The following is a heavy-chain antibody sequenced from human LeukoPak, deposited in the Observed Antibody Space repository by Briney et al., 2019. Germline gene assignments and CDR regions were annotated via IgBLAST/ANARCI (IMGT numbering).Heavy chain of an antibody. CDR1: GGSISSSNW. CDR2: IYHSGST. Sequence: SGTLSLTCAVSGGSISSSNWWSWARQPPGKGLEWIGEIYHSGSTNYNPSLKSRVTISVDKSKNQFSLKLSSVTATDTAVYYCARDIYSSGSPHGFDYWGQGTLVTVSS. D-gene: IGHD6-19*01. CDR3: ARDIYSSGSPHGFDY. V-gene: IGHV4-4*02. J-gene: IGHJ4*02.